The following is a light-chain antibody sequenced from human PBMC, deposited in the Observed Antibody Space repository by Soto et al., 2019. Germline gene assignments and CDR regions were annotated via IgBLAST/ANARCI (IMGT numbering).Light chain of an antibody. CDR1: SSDVGGYNY. Sequence: QSALPQPASVSGSPGQSITISCTGTSSDVGGYNYVSWYQQHPGKVPKLMIYDVSNRPSGVSNRFSGSKSGNTASLTISGLQAEDEADYYCSSYTSSSTQVFGTGTKVTVL. V-gene: IGLV2-14*01. CDR3: SSYTSSSTQV. CDR2: DVS. J-gene: IGLJ1*01.